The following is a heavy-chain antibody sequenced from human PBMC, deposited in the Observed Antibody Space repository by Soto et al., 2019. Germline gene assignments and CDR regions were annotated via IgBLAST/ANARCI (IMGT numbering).Heavy chain of an antibody. CDR2: MYPSGSS. V-gene: IGHV4-4*02. Sequence: QVQLLESGPGLVKPSETLSLTCAVSGGSIDTPNWWSWYRLPPGKGLEWIAEMYPSGSSNRNPSLNCRVTISLDTSSNHFSLKLTSLTAADTAIYYCAREGFDHRTDSWGQGIPVTVSS. CDR1: GGSIDTPNW. CDR3: AREGFDHRTDS. J-gene: IGHJ4*02.